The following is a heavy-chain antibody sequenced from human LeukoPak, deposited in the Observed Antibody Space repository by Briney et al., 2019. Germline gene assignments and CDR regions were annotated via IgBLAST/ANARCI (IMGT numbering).Heavy chain of an antibody. CDR3: ARDDLYCSSTSCYIDY. CDR2: INSSSSYI. CDR1: GFTFSSYA. V-gene: IGHV3-21*01. D-gene: IGHD2-2*02. Sequence: GGSLRLSCAASGFTFSSYAMSWVRQAPGKGLEWVSSINSSSSYIYYADSVKGRFTISRDNAKNSLYLQMNSLRAEDTAVYYCARDDLYCSSTSCYIDYWGQGTLVTVSS. J-gene: IGHJ4*02.